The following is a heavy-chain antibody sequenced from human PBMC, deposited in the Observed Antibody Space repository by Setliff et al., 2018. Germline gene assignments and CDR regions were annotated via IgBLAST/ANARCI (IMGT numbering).Heavy chain of an antibody. Sequence: GASVKVSCKASGYTFTSYDINWVRQATGQGLEWMGWMNPNSGNTGYAQKFQGRVTMTRNTSISTAYMELSSLRSEDTAVYYCARECYSSSWYGDYYYYYGMDVWGQRTTVTVSS. D-gene: IGHD6-13*01. CDR2: MNPNSGNT. CDR3: ARECYSSSWYGDYYYYYGMDV. CDR1: GYTFTSYD. V-gene: IGHV1-8*02. J-gene: IGHJ6*02.